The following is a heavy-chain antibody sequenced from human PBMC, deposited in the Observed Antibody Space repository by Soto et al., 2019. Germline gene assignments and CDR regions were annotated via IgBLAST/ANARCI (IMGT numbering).Heavy chain of an antibody. D-gene: IGHD6-6*01. V-gene: IGHV3-23*01. CDR2: ISGSGART. Sequence: EVQVLESGGGLVQPGGSLRLSCTASGFTFTTYSMSRVRQAPGKGLEWVSGISGSGARTYYADSVKGRFTISRDNSGNTVHLQMSSLTAEDTATYYCAKGAIAARAGKWFNPWGQGTLVTVSS. J-gene: IGHJ5*02. CDR1: GFTFTTYS. CDR3: AKGAIAARAGKWFNP.